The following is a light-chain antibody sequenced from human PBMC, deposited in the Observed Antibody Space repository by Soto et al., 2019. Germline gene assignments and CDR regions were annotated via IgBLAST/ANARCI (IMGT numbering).Light chain of an antibody. J-gene: IGLJ1*01. CDR1: SSDVGGSNF. Sequence: QSVLTQPASVSDSPGQSITISCTGTSSDVGGSNFVSWYQQHPGKPPKLIIYDVANGPSGVSNRFSGSKSGSTASLIISRLQTEDEADYYCVSYTSSTTYVFGTGTKLTVL. V-gene: IGLV2-14*03. CDR3: VSYTSSTTYV. CDR2: DVA.